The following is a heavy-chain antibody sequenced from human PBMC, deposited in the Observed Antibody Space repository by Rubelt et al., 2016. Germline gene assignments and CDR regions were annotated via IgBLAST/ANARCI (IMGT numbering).Heavy chain of an antibody. Sequence: EVQLLESGGGLVQPGGSLRLSCAASGFSFSTYWMSWVRQAPGKGLEWVANMKQDGSEKYYVDSVKARFTISRDNAKNSLYLQMNSLRVDDTAMYFWARDGSEWSRDYWGQGTLVTVSS. CDR2: MKQDGSEK. V-gene: IGHV3-7*01. D-gene: IGHD3-3*01. J-gene: IGHJ4*02. CDR3: ARDGSEWSRDY. CDR1: GFSFSTYW.